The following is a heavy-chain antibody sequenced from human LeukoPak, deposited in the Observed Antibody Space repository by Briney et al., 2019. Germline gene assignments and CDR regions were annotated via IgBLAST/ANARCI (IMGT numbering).Heavy chain of an antibody. V-gene: IGHV3-64D*06. CDR3: VKVKYCSGGNCYGSYGMDV. Sequence: PGGSLRLSCSASRFTFSRYAMHWVRQAPGKGLEYVSAISSNGGSTYYADSVKGRFTISRDNSKNTLYLQMSSLRAEDTAVYYCVKVKYCSGGNCYGSYGMDVWGKGTTVTVSS. D-gene: IGHD2-15*01. J-gene: IGHJ6*04. CDR1: RFTFSRYA. CDR2: ISSNGGST.